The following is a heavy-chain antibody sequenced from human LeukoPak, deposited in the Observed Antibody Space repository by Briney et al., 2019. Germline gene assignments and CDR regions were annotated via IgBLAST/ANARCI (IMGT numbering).Heavy chain of an antibody. CDR3: ARGSSITIFGVVIKHYMDV. J-gene: IGHJ6*03. CDR1: GYTFTSYD. V-gene: IGHV1-8*01. CDR2: MNPNSGNT. Sequence: ASVKVSCKASGYTFTSYDINWVRQATGQGLEWMGWMNPNSGNTGYAQKFQGRVTMTRNTSISTAHMELSSLRSEDTAVYYCARGSSITIFGVVIKHYMDVWGKGTTVTVSS. D-gene: IGHD3-3*01.